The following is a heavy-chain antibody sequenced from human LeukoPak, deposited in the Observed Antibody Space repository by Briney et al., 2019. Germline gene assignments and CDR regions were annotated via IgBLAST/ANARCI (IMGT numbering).Heavy chain of an antibody. Sequence: GGSLRLSCAASGFTFSKYGIHWARQAPGKGLEWVTGIWYDGTNKYYADSVKGRFTISKDNSKNTVSLQMDSLRAEDTAVYYCARANYGPWYLDLWGRGTLVTVSS. CDR1: GFTFSKYG. V-gene: IGHV3-33*01. D-gene: IGHD5-24*01. CDR3: ARANYGPWYLDL. J-gene: IGHJ2*01. CDR2: IWYDGTNK.